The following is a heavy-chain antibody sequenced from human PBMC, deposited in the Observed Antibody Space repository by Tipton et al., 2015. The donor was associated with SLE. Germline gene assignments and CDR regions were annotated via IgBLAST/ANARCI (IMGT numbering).Heavy chain of an antibody. CDR3: ARGKISWAIFVVRNYFDS. V-gene: IGHV4-34*11. J-gene: IGHJ4*02. CDR1: GGSFSGYY. D-gene: IGHD2-21*01. Sequence: TLSLTCAVYGGSFSGYYWSWIRQPPGKQLEWIGYIYYTGSTNYNPSLKSRVTISVDTSKNQFSLRLSSVTAADTAMYYCARGKISWAIFVVRNYFDSWGQGTLVTVSS. CDR2: IYYTGST.